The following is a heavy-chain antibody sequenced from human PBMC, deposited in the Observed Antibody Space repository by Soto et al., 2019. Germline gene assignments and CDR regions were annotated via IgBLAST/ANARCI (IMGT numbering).Heavy chain of an antibody. CDR3: APHLWFGELYY. Sequence: EVQLLESGGGLVQPGGSLRLSCAASGFTFSSYAMSWVRQAPGKGLEWVSAISGSGGSTYYADSVKGRFTISRDNSKNTMYLQRNSLRDEDTAVYYCAPHLWFGELYYWGQGTLVTVSS. CDR1: GFTFSSYA. J-gene: IGHJ4*02. V-gene: IGHV3-23*01. CDR2: ISGSGGST. D-gene: IGHD3-10*01.